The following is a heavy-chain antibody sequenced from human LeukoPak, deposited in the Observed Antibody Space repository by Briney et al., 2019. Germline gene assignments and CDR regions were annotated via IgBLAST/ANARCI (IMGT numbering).Heavy chain of an antibody. Sequence: SETLSLTCTVSGGSISSSSYYWGWIRQPPGTGLEWIGSIYYSGSTYYNPSLKSRVTISVDTSKNQFSLKLSSVTAADTAVYYCARDGRIDETYYYDSSGYNGNAFDIWGQGTMVTVSS. CDR1: GGSISSSSYY. CDR3: ARDGRIDETYYYDSSGYNGNAFDI. CDR2: IYYSGST. V-gene: IGHV4-39*07. J-gene: IGHJ3*02. D-gene: IGHD3-22*01.